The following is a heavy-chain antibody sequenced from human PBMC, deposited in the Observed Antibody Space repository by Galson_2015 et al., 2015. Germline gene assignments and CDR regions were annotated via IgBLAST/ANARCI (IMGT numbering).Heavy chain of an antibody. D-gene: IGHD1-26*01. V-gene: IGHV2-70*04. Sequence: PALVKPTQTLTLTCAFSGFSLSTSGMRVSWIRQPPGKALEWLARIDWDDDKFYSTSLKTRLTISKDTSKNQVVLTMTNMDPVDTATYYCALSHKWELPYNAFEIWGQGTMVTVSS. CDR1: GFSLSTSGMR. J-gene: IGHJ3*02. CDR3: ALSHKWELPYNAFEI. CDR2: IDWDDDK.